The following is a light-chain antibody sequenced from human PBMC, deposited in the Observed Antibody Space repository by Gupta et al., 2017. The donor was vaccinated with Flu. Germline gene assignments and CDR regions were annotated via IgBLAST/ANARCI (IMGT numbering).Light chain of an antibody. CDR2: EVS. CDR1: TSDVGGYNY. Sequence: QSALTQPASVSGSPGQSITISCTGTTSDVGGYNYVSWYQQHPGKAPKLMIYEVSNRPSGVSNHFSGSKSGNTASLTISGLQAEDEGDYYCNSYTSTSTPFVFGTGTKVTVL. CDR3: NSYTSTSTPFV. V-gene: IGLV2-14*01. J-gene: IGLJ1*01.